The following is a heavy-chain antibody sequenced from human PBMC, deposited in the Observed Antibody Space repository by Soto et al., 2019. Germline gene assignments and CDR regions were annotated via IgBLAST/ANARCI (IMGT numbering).Heavy chain of an antibody. Sequence: EVQLLESGGGLVQPGGSLRLSCAASGFTFSSYAMSWVRQAPGKGLEWVSAISGSGGSTYYADSVKGRFTISRDNSKNTPDLQKNSLRAEDTALYYCAKDPGTTELEANYYYYYGMDVWGQGTTVTVSS. V-gene: IGHV3-23*01. CDR1: GFTFSSYA. J-gene: IGHJ6*02. D-gene: IGHD4-17*01. CDR2: ISGSGGST. CDR3: AKDPGTTELEANYYYYYGMDV.